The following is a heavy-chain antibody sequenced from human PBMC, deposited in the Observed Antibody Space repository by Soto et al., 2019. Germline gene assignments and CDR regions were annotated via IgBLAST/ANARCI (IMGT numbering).Heavy chain of an antibody. CDR2: IIPILGIA. CDR1: GGTFSSHT. Sequence: QVQLVQSGAEVKKPGSSVKVSCKASGGTFSSHTISWVRQAPGQGLEWMGRIIPILGIANYAQKFQGRVTITSDKSTSTAYMELSSLRSEDKAVYYCAGGTLNWFDPWGQGTLVTVSS. J-gene: IGHJ5*02. D-gene: IGHD1-1*01. CDR3: AGGTLNWFDP. V-gene: IGHV1-69*02.